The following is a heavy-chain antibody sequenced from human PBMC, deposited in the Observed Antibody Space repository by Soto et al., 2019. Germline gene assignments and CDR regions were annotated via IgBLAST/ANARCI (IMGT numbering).Heavy chain of an antibody. CDR3: ARVSGYYLPDY. CDR1: GYTFTNYA. Sequence: QVQLVQSGAEEKKPGASVKVSCKASGYTFTNYAMHWVRQAPGQRLEWMGWINAGNGNTKYSQKFQVRVTITRDTSASTAYMELSSLRSEDTAGYYCARVSGYYLPDYWGQGTLVTVSS. J-gene: IGHJ4*02. CDR2: INAGNGNT. D-gene: IGHD5-12*01. V-gene: IGHV1-3*05.